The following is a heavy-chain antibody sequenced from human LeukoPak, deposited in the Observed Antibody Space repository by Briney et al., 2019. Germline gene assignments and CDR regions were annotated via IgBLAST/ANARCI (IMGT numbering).Heavy chain of an antibody. CDR1: EXTFSDYA. J-gene: IGHJ4*02. V-gene: IGHV3-30-3*01. CDR3: AREWTYSSGWSASGY. CDR2: ISYDGSNK. Sequence: PGGSLRLSFAASEXTFSDYAMHWVRQAPGKGVEWVALISYDGSNKYYADSVKGRFTISRDNSKNTLYLQMNSLRAEDTALYYCAREWTYSSGWSASGYWGQGTLVTVSS. D-gene: IGHD6-19*01.